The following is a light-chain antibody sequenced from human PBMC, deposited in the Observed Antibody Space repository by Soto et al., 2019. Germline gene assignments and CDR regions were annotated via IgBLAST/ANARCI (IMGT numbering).Light chain of an antibody. CDR1: SSNIGSNT. CDR3: ASWDDSLNALV. CDR2: SNN. Sequence: QLVLTQPPSASGTPGQGVTISCSGSSSNIGSNTVNWYQQLPGTAPKVLMYSNNQRPSGVPDRFSGSKSGTSASLAISGLQSEDEAHYYCASWDDSLNALVFGGGTKVTVL. V-gene: IGLV1-44*01. J-gene: IGLJ2*01.